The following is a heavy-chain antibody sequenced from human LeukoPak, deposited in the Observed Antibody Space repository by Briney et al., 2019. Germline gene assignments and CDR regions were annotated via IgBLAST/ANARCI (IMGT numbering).Heavy chain of an antibody. D-gene: IGHD2-2*01. Sequence: PGESLKISCKGSGYSFTSYWIGWVRQMPGNGLEWVGIIYPGDSDTRYSPSFQGQVTISADKSISTAYLQWSSLKASDTAMYYCARQKFGCSSTSCYAGAYYYYGMDVWGQGTTVTVSS. CDR3: ARQKFGCSSTSCYAGAYYYYGMDV. CDR1: GYSFTSYW. CDR2: IYPGDSDT. V-gene: IGHV5-51*01. J-gene: IGHJ6*02.